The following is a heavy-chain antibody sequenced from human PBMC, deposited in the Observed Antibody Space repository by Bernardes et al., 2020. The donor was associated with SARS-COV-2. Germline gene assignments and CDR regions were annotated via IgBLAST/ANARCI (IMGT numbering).Heavy chain of an antibody. D-gene: IGHD3-22*01. J-gene: IGHJ6*02. Sequence: GGSLILSCAASGFTVSSNYMSWVRQAPGKGLEWVSVIYSGGSTYYADSVKGRFTISRDNSKNTLYLQMNSLRAEDTAVYYCARDQLQSGYYPYYYYYGMDVWGQGTTVTVSS. CDR3: ARDQLQSGYYPYYYYYGMDV. V-gene: IGHV3-53*01. CDR1: GFTVSSNY. CDR2: IYSGGST.